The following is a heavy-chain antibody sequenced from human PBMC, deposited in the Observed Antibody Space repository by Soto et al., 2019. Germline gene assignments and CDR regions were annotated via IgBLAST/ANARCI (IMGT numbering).Heavy chain of an antibody. CDR2: INPNSGGT. CDR1: GYTFTGYY. V-gene: IGHV1-2*04. Sequence: GASVKVSCKASGYTFTGYYMHWVRQAPGQGLEWMGWINPNSGGTNYAQKFQGWVTMTRDTSISTAYMELSRLRSDDTAVYYCARGTTLSSYYYGMDVWGQGTTVTVS. CDR3: ARGTTLSSYYYGMDV. J-gene: IGHJ6*02. D-gene: IGHD1-7*01.